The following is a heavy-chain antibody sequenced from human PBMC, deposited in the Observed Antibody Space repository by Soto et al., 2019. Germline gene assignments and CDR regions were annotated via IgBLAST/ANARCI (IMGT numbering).Heavy chain of an antibody. D-gene: IGHD4-17*01. CDR1: GGSVSSDSYY. Sequence: QVQLQESGPRLVQPSETLSLTRSVSGGSVSSDSYYWSWIRQPPAAGLEWIGYIYFSGTTNYNPSLESRVTILVDSSKNQFSLKLSSVTAADTAVYYCARSPDSGDYVDYWGQGTLVAVSS. CDR3: ARSPDSGDYVDY. J-gene: IGHJ4*02. CDR2: IYFSGTT. V-gene: IGHV4-61*01.